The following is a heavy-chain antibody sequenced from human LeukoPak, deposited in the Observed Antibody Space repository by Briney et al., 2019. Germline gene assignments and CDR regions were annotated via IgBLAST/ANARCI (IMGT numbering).Heavy chain of an antibody. J-gene: IGHJ5*02. CDR3: ARVPRLSNWFDP. Sequence: PGGSLRLSCAASGFTFSSYWMHWVRQAPGKGLVWVSRINSDGSSTSYADSVKGRFTISRGNAKNTLYLQMNSLRAEDTAVYYCARVPRLSNWFDPWGQGTLVTVSS. CDR1: GFTFSSYW. V-gene: IGHV3-74*01. D-gene: IGHD3-16*02. CDR2: INSDGSST.